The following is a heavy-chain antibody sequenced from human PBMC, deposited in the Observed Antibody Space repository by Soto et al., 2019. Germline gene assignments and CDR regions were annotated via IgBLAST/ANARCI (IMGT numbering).Heavy chain of an antibody. CDR3: ATPRPWTHGYVY. Sequence: EVQLVESGGGLVKPGGSLRLSCAASGITLSNAWMTWVRQAPGKGLEWVGRIKSKADGSTTEYGSPVKDRFIITRDDSENTLDLQMHSLKTEDTAVYYCATPRPWTHGYVYWGKGTLVTVSS. CDR1: GITLSNAW. J-gene: IGHJ4*02. D-gene: IGHD3-16*01. V-gene: IGHV3-15*01. CDR2: IKSKADGSTT.